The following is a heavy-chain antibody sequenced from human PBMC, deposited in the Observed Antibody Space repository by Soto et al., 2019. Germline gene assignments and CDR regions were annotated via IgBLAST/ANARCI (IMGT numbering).Heavy chain of an antibody. CDR2: IYYSGST. CDR1: GGSISSYY. CDR3: ARSPPSYKNGSGSSKKGMDV. V-gene: IGHV4-59*01. J-gene: IGHJ6*02. D-gene: IGHD3-10*01. Sequence: PSETLSLTCTVSGGSISSYYWSWIRQPPGKGLEWIGYIYYSGSTNYNPSLKSRVTISVDTSKNQFSLKLSSVTAADTAVYYCARSPPSYKNGSGSSKKGMDVWGQGTTVTVSS.